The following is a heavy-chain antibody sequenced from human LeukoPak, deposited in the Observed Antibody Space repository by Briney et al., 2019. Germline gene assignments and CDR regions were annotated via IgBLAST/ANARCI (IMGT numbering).Heavy chain of an antibody. J-gene: IGHJ4*02. V-gene: IGHV5-10-1*01. D-gene: IGHD5-18*01. Sequence: GESLKISCNGSGYXFTSYWISWVRQMPGKGLEWMGRIDPSDSYTNYSPSFQGHVTISADKSISTAYLQWSSLKASDTAMYYCARQANTAMDYFDYWGQGTLVTVSS. CDR1: GYXFTSYW. CDR2: IDPSDSYT. CDR3: ARQANTAMDYFDY.